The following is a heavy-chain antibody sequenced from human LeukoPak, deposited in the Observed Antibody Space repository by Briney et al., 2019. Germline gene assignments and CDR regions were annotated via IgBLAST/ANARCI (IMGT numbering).Heavy chain of an antibody. D-gene: IGHD3-10*01. J-gene: IGHJ6*03. CDR3: ARVFGYYYYYLDV. CDR1: GGSLSGYR. V-gene: IGHV4-34*01. CDR2: VDYSGST. Sequence: SETLSLTCEVYGGSLSGYRWTWIRQPPGKGLEWIGEVDYSGSTTYTSSLEGRVTITADNSKNPFSLSLTSVTAADTAVYYCARVFGYYYYYLDVWGKGTTVTVSS.